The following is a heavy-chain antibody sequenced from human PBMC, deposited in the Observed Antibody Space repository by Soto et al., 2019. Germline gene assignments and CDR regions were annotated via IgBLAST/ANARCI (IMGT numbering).Heavy chain of an antibody. D-gene: IGHD5-18*01. CDR2: IYYSGST. J-gene: IGHJ6*02. CDR1: GGCISSGGYY. V-gene: IGHV4-31*03. Sequence: SETVSLTCTVSGGCISSGGYYWSWIGQHPGKGLEWIGYIYYSGSTYYNPSLKSRVTISVDTSKNQFSLKLSSVTAADTAVYYCARSCGIQGGLPRYFDVWGQGTTVTVS. CDR3: ARSCGIQGGLPRYFDV.